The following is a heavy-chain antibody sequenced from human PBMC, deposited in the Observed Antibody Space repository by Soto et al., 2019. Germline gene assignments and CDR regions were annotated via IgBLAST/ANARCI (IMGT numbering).Heavy chain of an antibody. CDR3: AKGPYYYDSNEEGYYYDGMDV. J-gene: IGHJ6*02. Sequence: GGSLRLSCAACGFTFSSYGMHWVRQAPGKGLEWVAVISYDGSNKYYADSVKGRFTISRDNSKNTLYLQMNSLRAEDTAVYYCAKGPYYYDSNEEGYYYDGMDVWGQGTTVTVSS. V-gene: IGHV3-30*18. D-gene: IGHD3-22*01. CDR1: GFTFSSYG. CDR2: ISYDGSNK.